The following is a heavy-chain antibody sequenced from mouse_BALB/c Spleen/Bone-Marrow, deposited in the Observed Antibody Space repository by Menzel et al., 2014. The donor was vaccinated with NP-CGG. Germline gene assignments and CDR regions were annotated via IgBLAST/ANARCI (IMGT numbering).Heavy chain of an antibody. J-gene: IGHJ3*01. V-gene: IGHV1-18*01. Sequence: VQLQQSGPELVKPGASVRISCKASGYTFTDYNMDWVKQSHGKRLEWIGDINPNNGGTIYNQKFKGKATLTVDKSSSTAYMELRSLTSEVTAVYYCARAGYYTFFAYWGQGTLVTVST. CDR2: INPNNGGT. D-gene: IGHD2-3*01. CDR1: GYTFTDYN. CDR3: ARAGYYTFFAY.